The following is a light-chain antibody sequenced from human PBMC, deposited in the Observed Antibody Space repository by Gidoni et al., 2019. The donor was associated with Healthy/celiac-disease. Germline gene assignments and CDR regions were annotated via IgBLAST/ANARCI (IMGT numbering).Light chain of an antibody. J-gene: IGKJ2*01. CDR1: QEISNY. CDR2: DAV. V-gene: IGKV1-33*01. Sequence: DIQMTQSPSSLSASVGDRVTITCQASQEISNYLNLYQQKPGKAPNRMIYDAVNLERGVPSRFSGSGYGTDFTFTISSLQTEDIATYYCQQYDNLPYTFGQGTKLESK. CDR3: QQYDNLPYT.